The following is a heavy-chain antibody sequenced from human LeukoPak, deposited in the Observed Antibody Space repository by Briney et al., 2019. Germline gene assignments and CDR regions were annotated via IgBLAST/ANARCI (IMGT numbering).Heavy chain of an antibody. V-gene: IGHV4-34*01. J-gene: IGHJ4*02. CDR2: INHSGST. Sequence: NTSETLSLTCAVYGGSFSGYYWSWIRQPPGKGLEWIGEINHSGSTNYNPSLKSRVTISVDTSKNQFSLKLSSVTAADTAVYYCARSEFMVRGVITQPPFDYWGQGTLVTVSS. CDR3: ARSEFMVRGVITQPPFDY. D-gene: IGHD3-10*01. CDR1: GGSFSGYY.